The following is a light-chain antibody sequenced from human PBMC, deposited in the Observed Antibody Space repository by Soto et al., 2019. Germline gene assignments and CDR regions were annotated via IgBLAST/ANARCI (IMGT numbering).Light chain of an antibody. Sequence: EIVMTQSPSTLSVSRGERATLSCRANQAIGSNVAWYQQKPGQAPRLLIYGASTRATGIPDRFSGSGSGTEFTLAISSLQSEDFAVYYCQHYNNWLGAFGQGTKVDIK. V-gene: IGKV3-15*01. CDR3: QHYNNWLGA. CDR1: QAIGSN. J-gene: IGKJ1*01. CDR2: GAS.